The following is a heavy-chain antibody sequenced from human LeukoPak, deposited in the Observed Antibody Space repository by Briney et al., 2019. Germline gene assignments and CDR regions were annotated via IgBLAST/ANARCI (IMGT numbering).Heavy chain of an antibody. V-gene: IGHV4-4*07. Sequence: SETLSLTCTVSGGSISSYYWSWIRQPAGKGLEWIGRIYTSGSTNYNPSLKSRVTMSVDTSKNQFSLKLSSVTAADTAVYYCASHTTEYSSGWYYFDYWGQGTLVTVSS. D-gene: IGHD6-19*01. CDR2: IYTSGST. J-gene: IGHJ4*02. CDR3: ASHTTEYSSGWYYFDY. CDR1: GGSISSYY.